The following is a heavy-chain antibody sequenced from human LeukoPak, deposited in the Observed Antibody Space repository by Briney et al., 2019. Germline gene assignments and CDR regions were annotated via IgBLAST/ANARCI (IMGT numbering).Heavy chain of an antibody. CDR1: GFTFSSYW. V-gene: IGHV3-74*01. Sequence: GGSVRLSCAASGFTFSSYWMHWVRQAPGEGLVWVSRINSDGSSTTYADSVKGRFTISRDNAKNTLYLQMNSLRAEDTAVHYCARDFYYDFWSGYYHWGQGTLVTVSS. CDR2: INSDGSST. D-gene: IGHD3-3*01. CDR3: ARDFYYDFWSGYYH. J-gene: IGHJ4*02.